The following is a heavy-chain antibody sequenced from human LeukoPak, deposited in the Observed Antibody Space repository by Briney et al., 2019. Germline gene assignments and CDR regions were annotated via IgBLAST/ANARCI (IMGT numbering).Heavy chain of an antibody. V-gene: IGHV4-38-2*02. J-gene: IGHJ3*02. CDR2: IYHSGST. CDR3: ARVPAQWEPDGAFDI. CDR1: GYSISSGYY. Sequence: PSETLSLTCTVSGYSISSGYYWGWIRQPPGKGLEWIGSIYHSGSTYYNPSLNSRVTISVDTSKNQFSLKLSSVTAADTAVYYCARVPAQWEPDGAFDIWGQGTMVTVSS. D-gene: IGHD1-26*01.